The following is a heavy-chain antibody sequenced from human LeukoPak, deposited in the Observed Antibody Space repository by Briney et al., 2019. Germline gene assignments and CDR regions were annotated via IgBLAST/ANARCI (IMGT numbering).Heavy chain of an antibody. V-gene: IGHV4-34*01. CDR2: INHSGST. D-gene: IGHD3-3*01. CDR3: ARVDWSGYPYYYYYGMDV. CDR1: GGSFSGYY. J-gene: IGHJ6*02. Sequence: SETLSLTCAVYGGSFSGYYWSWIRQPPGKGLEWIGEINHSGSTNYNPSLKSRVTISVDTSKNQFSLKLSSVTAADTAVYYCARVDWSGYPYYYYYGMDVWGQGTTVTVSS.